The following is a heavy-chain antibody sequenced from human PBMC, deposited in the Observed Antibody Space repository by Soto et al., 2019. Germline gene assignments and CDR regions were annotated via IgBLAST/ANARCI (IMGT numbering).Heavy chain of an antibody. J-gene: IGHJ4*02. D-gene: IGHD3-22*01. CDR2: ISGSGDRT. CDR1: GITISNYP. V-gene: IGHV3-23*01. Sequence: EVQLLESGGGLVRPGGSLRLSCAASGITISNYPMSWVRQAPGKGLDWVSGISGSGDRTYYADSAKGRFTIFKDISKNSLSLQLDSLRVEDTAVYFCVKDDGGYPSTAPHWGQGTLVTVSS. CDR3: VKDDGGYPSTAPH.